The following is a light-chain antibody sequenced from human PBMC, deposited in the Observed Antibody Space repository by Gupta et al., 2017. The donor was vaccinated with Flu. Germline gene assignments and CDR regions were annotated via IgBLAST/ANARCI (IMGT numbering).Light chain of an antibody. CDR1: ISDVGGYNR. J-gene: IGLJ3*02. CDR3: SSYTPTRTTINTWV. V-gene: IGLV2-14*01. Sequence: QSALTQPASVSGSPGQSITISCTGTISDVGGYNRVSWSHQHPGKAPKLLIYEVYSRPSGVSKRLAGSKAGNTASPTISGLQADDEADYDGSSYTPTRTTINTWVFGGGTKLTVL. CDR2: EVY.